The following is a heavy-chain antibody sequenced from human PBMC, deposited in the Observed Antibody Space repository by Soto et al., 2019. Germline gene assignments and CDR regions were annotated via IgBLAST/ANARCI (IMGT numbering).Heavy chain of an antibody. V-gene: IGHV1-18*01. CDR2: ISAYNGNT. CDR1: GYTFTSYG. J-gene: IGHJ4*02. D-gene: IGHD3-9*01. Sequence: ASVKVSCKASGYTFTSYGISWVRQAPGQGLEWMGWISAYNGNTNYAQKLQGRVTMTTDTSTSTAYMELRSLRSDDTAVYYCARGRPASLRYFDWPPAFDYWGQGTLVTVSS. CDR3: ARGRPASLRYFDWPPAFDY.